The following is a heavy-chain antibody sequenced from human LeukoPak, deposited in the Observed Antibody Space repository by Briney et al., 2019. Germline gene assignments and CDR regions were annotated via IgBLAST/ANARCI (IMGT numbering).Heavy chain of an antibody. Sequence: GGSLRLSCAASGFTFDDYAMHWVRQAPGKGLEWVSGISWNSGSIGYADSVKGRFTISRDNAKNSLYLQMNSLRAEDMALYYCAKDKAAAGPSDAFDIWGQGTTVTVSS. D-gene: IGHD6-13*01. J-gene: IGHJ3*02. CDR1: GFTFDDYA. CDR2: ISWNSGSI. V-gene: IGHV3-9*03. CDR3: AKDKAAAGPSDAFDI.